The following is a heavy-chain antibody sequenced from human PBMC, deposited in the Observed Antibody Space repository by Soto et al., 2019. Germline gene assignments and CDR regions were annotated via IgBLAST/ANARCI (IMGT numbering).Heavy chain of an antibody. V-gene: IGHV4-30-4*01. CDR3: ARGRPEGAGLDP. J-gene: IGHJ5*02. CDR2: IYYSGST. Sequence: PSETLSLTCTVSGGSISSGDYYWSWIRQPPGKGLEWIGYIYYSGSTYYNPSLKSRVTISVDTSKNQFSLKLSSVTAADTAVYYCARGRPEGAGLDPWAQGPRVTVSS. CDR1: GGSISSGDYY.